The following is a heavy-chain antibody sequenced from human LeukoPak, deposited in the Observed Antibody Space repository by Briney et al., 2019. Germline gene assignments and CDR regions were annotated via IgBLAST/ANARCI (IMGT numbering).Heavy chain of an antibody. Sequence: SETLSLTCTVSGGSVSSGSYYWSWIRQPPGKGLEWIGYIYYSGSTNYNPSLKSRVTISVDTSKNQFSLKLSSVTAADTAVYYCARDYSRYLGGGFDYWGQGTLVTVSS. J-gene: IGHJ4*02. CDR2: IYYSGST. CDR3: ARDYSRYLGGGFDY. D-gene: IGHD3-16*01. V-gene: IGHV4-61*01. CDR1: GGSVSSGSYY.